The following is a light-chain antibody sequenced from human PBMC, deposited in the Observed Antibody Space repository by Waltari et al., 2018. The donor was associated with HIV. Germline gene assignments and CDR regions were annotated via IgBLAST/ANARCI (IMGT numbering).Light chain of an antibody. Sequence: QSVLTQPPSVSGAPGQRVTISCTGSSSNIGAGYDVHWYQQLPGTAPNLLIYGSIMWPSGVADRFSGSKSGSSASLAITGLQADDEADYYCQSYDSSLSGGVVFGGGTKLTVL. J-gene: IGLJ2*01. V-gene: IGLV1-40*01. CDR2: GSI. CDR1: SSNIGAGYD. CDR3: QSYDSSLSGGVV.